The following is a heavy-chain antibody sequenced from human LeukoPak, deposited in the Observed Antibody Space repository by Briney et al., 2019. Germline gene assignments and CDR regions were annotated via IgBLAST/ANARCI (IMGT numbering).Heavy chain of an antibody. J-gene: IGHJ5*02. CDR2: TYYRSTWYN. CDR3: ARRLTQYDCFDP. D-gene: IGHD2-2*01. Sequence: SQTLSLTCAISGDSVSSNSVTWNWIRQSPSRGLELLGRTYYRSTWYNDYAVSVRGRITVNPDTSKNQFSLHLNSVTPEGTAVYYCARRLTQYDCFDPWGQGILVTVSS. CDR1: GDSVSSNSVT. V-gene: IGHV6-1*01.